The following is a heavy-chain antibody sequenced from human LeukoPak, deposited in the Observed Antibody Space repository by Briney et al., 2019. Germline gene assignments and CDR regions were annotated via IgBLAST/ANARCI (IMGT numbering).Heavy chain of an antibody. D-gene: IGHD3-22*01. Sequence: GGSLRLSCAASGFTFSGYCMHWVRQVPGKWLEWISYITTTSSTTYYIDSVEGRFTISRDNARNSLYLQMNSLRAEDTAVYYCARHNYPYDSGGYYYAYWGQGTLVTVSS. CDR2: ITTTSSTT. J-gene: IGHJ4*02. CDR3: ARHNYPYDSGGYYYAY. CDR1: GFTFSGYC. V-gene: IGHV3-48*01.